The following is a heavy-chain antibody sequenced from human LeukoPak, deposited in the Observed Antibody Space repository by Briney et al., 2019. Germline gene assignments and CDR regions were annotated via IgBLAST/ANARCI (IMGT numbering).Heavy chain of an antibody. CDR1: GFTFSNYA. Sequence: GGSLRLSCAASGFTFSNYALAWVRQAPGKGLEWVSTISGSGATTYYADSVKGRFTISRGTSKNTLYLQMNSLRVEDTAVYYCARQLVVPAAFDYWGQGTLVTVSS. CDR3: ARQLVVPAAFDY. V-gene: IGHV3-23*01. CDR2: ISGSGATT. D-gene: IGHD2-2*01. J-gene: IGHJ4*02.